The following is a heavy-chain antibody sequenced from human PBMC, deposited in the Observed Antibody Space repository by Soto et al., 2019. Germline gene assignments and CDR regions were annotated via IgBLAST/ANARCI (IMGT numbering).Heavy chain of an antibody. V-gene: IGHV4-34*01. D-gene: IGHD3-22*01. CDR1: GGSFSGYY. CDR3: ARWNYYESTGSIDY. Sequence: AETLSLTCAVYGGSFSGYYWSWIRQPPGQGLEWIGEINYSGSTNYNPSLKSRVTISGDTSKNQFSLKLSSVPAADTAMYYCARWNYYESTGSIDYWGQGTLVTVSS. CDR2: INYSGST. J-gene: IGHJ4*02.